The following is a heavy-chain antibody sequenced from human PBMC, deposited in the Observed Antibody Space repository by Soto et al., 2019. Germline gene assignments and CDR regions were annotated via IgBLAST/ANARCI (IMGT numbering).Heavy chain of an antibody. D-gene: IGHD2-21*01. CDR1: GGTFTTNG. CDR2: IVPVFGST. CDR3: AHYPPRGDFMLNWFGP. J-gene: IGHJ5*02. Sequence: QVQLVQSGNEVKKPGSSVNVSCKASGGTFTTNGIIWVRQAPGQGLEWLGGIVPVFGSTKYAQKFQGRLTITADRSTNTAYMELSSLKSEDTATYYCAHYPPRGDFMLNWFGPWGQGTLVTVSS. V-gene: IGHV1-69*06.